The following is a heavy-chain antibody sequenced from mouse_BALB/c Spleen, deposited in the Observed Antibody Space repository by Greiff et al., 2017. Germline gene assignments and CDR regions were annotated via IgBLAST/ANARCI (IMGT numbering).Heavy chain of an antibody. D-gene: IGHD2-4*01. CDR1: GFNIKDTY. Sequence: EVQLKESGAELVKPGASVKLSCTASGFNIKDTYMHWVKQRPEQGLEWIGRIDPANGNTKYDPKFQGKATITADTSSNTAYLQLSSLTSEDTAVYYCARSYYDYDGDWYFDVWGAGTTVTVSS. V-gene: IGHV14-3*02. J-gene: IGHJ1*01. CDR2: IDPANGNT. CDR3: ARSYYDYDGDWYFDV.